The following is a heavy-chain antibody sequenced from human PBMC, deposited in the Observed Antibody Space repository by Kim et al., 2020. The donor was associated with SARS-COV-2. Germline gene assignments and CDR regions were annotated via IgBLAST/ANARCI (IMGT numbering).Heavy chain of an antibody. V-gene: IGHV4-61*03. J-gene: IGHJ3*01. CDR2: IYYSGST. D-gene: IGHD6-6*01. CDR3: ARARRPLIPDAAFDV. CDR1: GVSVHSNTYY. Sequence: SETISLTCSVSGVSVHSNTYYWSWLRQPPGKGLEWIGYIYYSGSTNSNPSLRGRVTISLGGSENHFSLRLLSVTAADTAVYYCARARRPLIPDAAFDVWG.